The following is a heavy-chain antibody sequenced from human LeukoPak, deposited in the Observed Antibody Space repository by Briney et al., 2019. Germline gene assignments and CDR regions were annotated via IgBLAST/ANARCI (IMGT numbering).Heavy chain of an antibody. CDR3: AKSPGVVVIAAFDY. V-gene: IGHV3-23*01. CDR1: GFTFSSYA. CDR2: ISGSGGST. J-gene: IGHJ4*02. Sequence: PGGSLRLSCAASGFTFSSYAMSWVRQAPGKGLEWVSAISGSGGSTYYADSVKGRFTISRDNSKNTLYLQMSSLRAEDTAVYYCAKSPGVVVIAAFDYWGQGTLVTVSS. D-gene: IGHD3-22*01.